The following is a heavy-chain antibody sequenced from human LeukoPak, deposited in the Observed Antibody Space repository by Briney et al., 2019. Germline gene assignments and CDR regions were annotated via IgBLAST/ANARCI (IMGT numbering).Heavy chain of an antibody. CDR2: ISYDGSNK. CDR1: GFTFSSYA. V-gene: IGHV3-30*04. Sequence: GRSLRLSCAASGFTFSSYAMHWVRQAPGKGLEWVAVISYDGSNKYYADSVKGRFTISRDNSKNTLYLQMNSLRAEDTAVYYCARARYCSGGSCPNEYFQHRGQGTLVTVSS. J-gene: IGHJ1*01. D-gene: IGHD2-15*01. CDR3: ARARYCSGGSCPNEYFQH.